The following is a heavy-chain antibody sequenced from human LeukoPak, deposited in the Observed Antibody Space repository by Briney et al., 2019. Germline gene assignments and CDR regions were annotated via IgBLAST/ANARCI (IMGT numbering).Heavy chain of an antibody. CDR3: ARANVYYDSSGYYYGNDY. V-gene: IGHV4-34*01. D-gene: IGHD3-22*01. CDR2: INHSGST. CDR1: GGSFSGYY. J-gene: IGHJ4*02. Sequence: SETLSLTCAVYGGSFSGYYWSWIRQPPGKGLEWIGEINHSGSTNYNPSLKSRVTISVDTSKNQFSLKLSSVTAADTAVYYCARANVYYDSSGYYYGNDYWGQGTLVTVSS.